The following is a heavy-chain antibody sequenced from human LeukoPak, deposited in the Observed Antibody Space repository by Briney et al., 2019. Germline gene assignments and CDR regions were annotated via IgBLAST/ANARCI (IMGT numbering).Heavy chain of an antibody. CDR2: ISAYNGNT. V-gene: IGHV1-18*01. CDR1: GYTFTSYG. J-gene: IGHJ6*02. Sequence: GASVTVSCTASGYTFTSYGISWVRQAPGQGLEWMGWISAYNGNTNYAQKLQGRVTMTTDTSTSTAYMELSSLRSEDTAVYYCATSKGDYAYGMDVWGQGTTVTVSS. D-gene: IGHD4-17*01. CDR3: ATSKGDYAYGMDV.